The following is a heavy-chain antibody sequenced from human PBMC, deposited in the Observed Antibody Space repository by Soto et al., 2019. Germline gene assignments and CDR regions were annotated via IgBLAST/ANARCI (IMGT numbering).Heavy chain of an antibody. D-gene: IGHD3-10*01. CDR3: AVAGSLMVRDNWFDP. V-gene: IGHV4-34*01. J-gene: IGHJ5*02. Sequence: SETLSLTCAVYGGSFSGHYWSWIRQPPGKGLEWIGEINHSGSTNYNPSLKSRVTISVDTSKNQFSLKLSSVTAADTAVYYCAVAGSLMVRDNWFDPWGQGTLVTVSS. CDR1: GGSFSGHY. CDR2: INHSGST.